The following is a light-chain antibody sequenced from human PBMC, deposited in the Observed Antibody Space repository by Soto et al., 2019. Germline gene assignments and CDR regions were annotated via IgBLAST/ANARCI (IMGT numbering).Light chain of an antibody. CDR2: AAF. V-gene: IGKV1-39*01. CDR1: QTISSW. J-gene: IGKJ1*01. CDR3: QQSYNIPRT. Sequence: DIQMTQSPSTLSGSVVDRVTITCRASQTISSWLAWYQQKPGKAPKLLIYAAFSLQSGVPSRFSGTGSGTDFTLTISSLQPEDCATYYCQQSYNIPRTFGQGTKVDI.